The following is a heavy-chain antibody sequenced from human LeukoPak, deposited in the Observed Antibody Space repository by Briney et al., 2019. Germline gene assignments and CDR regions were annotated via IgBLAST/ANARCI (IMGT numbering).Heavy chain of an antibody. CDR3: VRDRGTYRPIDY. CDR2: ISYTGTYI. J-gene: IGHJ4*02. V-gene: IGHV3-21*04. CDR1: AFSLNASN. D-gene: IGHD1-26*01. Sequence: GGSLRLSCAAYAFSLNASNMNWVRHAPGKGMEWVSSISYTGTYIYYADSVKGRFTIFRDNAQNSLYLQMNSLRAEDTAIYYCVRDRGTYRPIDYWGQGTLVTVSS.